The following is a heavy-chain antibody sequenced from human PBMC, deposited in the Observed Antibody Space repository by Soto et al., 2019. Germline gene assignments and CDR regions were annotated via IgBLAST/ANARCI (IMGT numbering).Heavy chain of an antibody. Sequence: PGGSLRLSCAASGFTFSSYSMNWVRQAPGKGLEWVSSISSSSSYIYYADSVKGRFTISRDNAKNSLYLQMNSLRAEDTAVYYCARDRSHHGYRSGWYDYWGQGTLVTVS. V-gene: IGHV3-21*01. J-gene: IGHJ4*02. D-gene: IGHD6-19*01. CDR1: GFTFSSYS. CDR3: ARDRSHHGYRSGWYDY. CDR2: ISSSSSYI.